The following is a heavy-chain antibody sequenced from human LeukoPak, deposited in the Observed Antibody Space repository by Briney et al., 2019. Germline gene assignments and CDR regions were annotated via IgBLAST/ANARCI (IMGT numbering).Heavy chain of an antibody. Sequence: SETLSLTCAVYGGSFSAYYWSWIRQSPGKGLEWIAEINHRGDTNYNPSVKSRVSISVDTSKNQFSLKVTSLAAADTAVYYCARGPTISETGYFDYWGQGTLVTVSS. CDR2: INHRGDT. J-gene: IGHJ4*03. CDR3: ARGPTISETGYFDY. V-gene: IGHV4-34*01. CDR1: GGSFSAYY. D-gene: IGHD1-1*01.